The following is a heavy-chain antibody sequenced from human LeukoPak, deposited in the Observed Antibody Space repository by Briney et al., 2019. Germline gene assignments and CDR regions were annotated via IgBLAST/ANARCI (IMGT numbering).Heavy chain of an antibody. Sequence: ASVKVSCKVSGYTLTELSMHWVRQAPGQGLEWMGWISAYNGNTNYAQKLQGRVTMTTDTSTSTAYMELRSLRSDDTAVYYCARGRYGDYVGDFDYWGQGTLVTVSS. CDR1: GYTLTELS. CDR3: ARGRYGDYVGDFDY. V-gene: IGHV1-18*01. CDR2: ISAYNGNT. D-gene: IGHD4-17*01. J-gene: IGHJ4*02.